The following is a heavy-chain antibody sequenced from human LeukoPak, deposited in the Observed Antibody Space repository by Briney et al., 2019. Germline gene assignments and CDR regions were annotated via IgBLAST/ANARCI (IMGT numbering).Heavy chain of an antibody. CDR2: IYSGGST. D-gene: IGHD3-3*01. CDR3: ARLNDFWSGYLDY. CDR1: GFTVSSNY. V-gene: IGHV3-66*04. J-gene: IGHJ4*02. Sequence: GGSLRLSCAASGFTVSSNYMSLVRQAAGKGLEWVSVIYSGGSTYYADSVKGRFTISRDNSKNTLYLQMNSLRAEDTAVYYCARLNDFWSGYLDYWGQGTLVTVSS.